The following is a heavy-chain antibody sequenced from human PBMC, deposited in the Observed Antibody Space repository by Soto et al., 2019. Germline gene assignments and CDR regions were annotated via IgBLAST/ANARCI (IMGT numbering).Heavy chain of an antibody. CDR1: GGSISRSTYY. CDR3: AKDTYYHDRSGYYIFDY. V-gene: IGHV4-39*02. Sequence: PSETLSLTCTVSGGSISRSTYYWGWIRQPPGKGLEWIGNIYHSGSAYYNPSLKSRVTISVDTSKNQFSLKLSSVTAAGTAVYYCAKDTYYHDRSGYYIFDYWGQGTPVTVSS. D-gene: IGHD3-22*01. J-gene: IGHJ4*02. CDR2: IYHSGSA.